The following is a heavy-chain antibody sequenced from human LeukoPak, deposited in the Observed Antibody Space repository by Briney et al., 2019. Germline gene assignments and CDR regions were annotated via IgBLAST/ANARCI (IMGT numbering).Heavy chain of an antibody. Sequence: ASVTVSCKAAGYAFRSYGFSWVRQAPGQGLEWMGWVSAYDGNTKSLDKLQGRVTLTTDSSTSTAYLELRSLTSDDTAIYYCARDAYGSGKGYFDYWGQGTLVTVSS. CDR1: GYAFRSYG. D-gene: IGHD3-10*01. CDR3: ARDAYGSGKGYFDY. CDR2: VSAYDGNT. J-gene: IGHJ4*02. V-gene: IGHV1-18*01.